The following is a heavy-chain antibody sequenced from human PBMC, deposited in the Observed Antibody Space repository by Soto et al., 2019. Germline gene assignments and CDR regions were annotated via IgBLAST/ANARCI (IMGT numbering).Heavy chain of an antibody. CDR1: GGSVSSSSYY. J-gene: IGHJ4*02. V-gene: IGHV4-39*01. D-gene: IGHD1-26*01. Sequence: SETLSLTCTVSGGSVSSSSYYWGWIRQPPGKGLEWIGTIYYTGSTSYSPSLKSRVTISVDTSKTQFSLNLSSVTAADTAVYYCAGRRAGDYYFDYWGQGTPVTVSS. CDR3: AGRRAGDYYFDY. CDR2: IYYTGST.